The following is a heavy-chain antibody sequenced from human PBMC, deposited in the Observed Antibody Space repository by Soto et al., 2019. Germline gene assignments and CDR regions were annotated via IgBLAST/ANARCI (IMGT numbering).Heavy chain of an antibody. Sequence: SETLSLTCAVSGGSITSANWWTWVRQPPGGGLEWIGEISHSGITNYKASLKSRVTMSVDKTKNDVSLKLTSVTAADTAVYYCARVLRGWFDPWGQGTPVTVPQ. CDR1: GGSITSANW. J-gene: IGHJ5*02. CDR3: ARVLRGWFDP. CDR2: ISHSGIT. V-gene: IGHV4-4*02.